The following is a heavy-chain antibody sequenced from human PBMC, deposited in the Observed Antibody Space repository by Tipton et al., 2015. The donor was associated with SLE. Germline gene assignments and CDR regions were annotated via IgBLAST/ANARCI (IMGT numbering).Heavy chain of an antibody. Sequence: TLSLICAVYGGSFSGYYWSWIRQPPGKGLEWIGEINHSGSTNYNPSLKSRVTISVDTSKNQFSLKLSSVTAADTAVYYCATPGPQRAFDIWGQGTMVTVSS. D-gene: IGHD3-10*01. V-gene: IGHV4-34*01. J-gene: IGHJ3*02. CDR3: ATPGPQRAFDI. CDR2: INHSGST. CDR1: GGSFSGYY.